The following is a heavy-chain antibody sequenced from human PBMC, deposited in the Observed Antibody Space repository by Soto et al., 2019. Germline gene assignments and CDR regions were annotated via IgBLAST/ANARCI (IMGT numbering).Heavy chain of an antibody. V-gene: IGHV6-1*01. D-gene: IGHD2-2*02. Sequence: QTLSLTCAISGDSVSSNRAAWNWIRQSPSRGLEWLGRTYYRSKWYNDYAVSVKSRITINPDTSKNQFSLQLNSVTPEDTAVYYCARDLAAAAIPGPYYFDYWGQGTLVTVSS. CDR2: TYYRSKWYN. J-gene: IGHJ4*02. CDR3: ARDLAAAAIPGPYYFDY. CDR1: GDSVSSNRAA.